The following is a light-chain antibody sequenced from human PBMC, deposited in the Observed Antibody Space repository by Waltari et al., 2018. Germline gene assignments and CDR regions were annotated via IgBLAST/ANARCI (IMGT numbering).Light chain of an antibody. J-gene: IGLJ3*02. CDR3: CSYAGRNIWV. CDR1: SRDVGFDNL. V-gene: IGLV2-23*02. Sequence: QSALTQPASVSGSPGQSITISCTGTSRDVGFDNLVSWFQQHPGKAPALVVYEVISRPSGVSNRFSGSKSGNTASLTISGLQAEDEADYYCCSYAGRNIWVFGGGTKLTVL. CDR2: EVI.